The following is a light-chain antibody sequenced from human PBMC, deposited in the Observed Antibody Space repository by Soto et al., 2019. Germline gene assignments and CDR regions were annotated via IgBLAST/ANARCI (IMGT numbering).Light chain of an antibody. CDR2: GAS. Sequence: EIVLTQSPATLSLSPGERATLSCRARQSVSTYLAWYQQKAGQAPRLLIYGASNRATGIPARFSGSGSGTDFTLTITSLEPEDFAVYFCQQRTNWTAITFGQGTLLEI. V-gene: IGKV3-11*01. J-gene: IGKJ5*01. CDR3: QQRTNWTAIT. CDR1: QSVSTY.